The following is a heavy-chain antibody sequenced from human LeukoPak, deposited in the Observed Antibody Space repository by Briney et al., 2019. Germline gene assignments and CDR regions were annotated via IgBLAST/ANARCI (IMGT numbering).Heavy chain of an antibody. CDR1: GFTFSRFA. CDR3: TTESFHY. D-gene: IGHD3-10*01. Sequence: GGSLRLSCAVSGFTFSRFAMNWVGQAPGKGLEWVSIISNSGTITSYADSVKGRFAISRDNSKNTVYLQMNSLRAEDTALYYCTTESFHYWGQGSLVAVSS. CDR2: ISNSGTIT. J-gene: IGHJ4*02. V-gene: IGHV3-23*01.